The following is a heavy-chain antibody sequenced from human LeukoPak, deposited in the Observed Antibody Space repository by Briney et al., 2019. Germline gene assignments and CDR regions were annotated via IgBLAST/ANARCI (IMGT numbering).Heavy chain of an antibody. V-gene: IGHV4-61*08. J-gene: IGHJ4*02. CDR3: ARGFSIAARPLGY. D-gene: IGHD6-6*01. CDR1: GGSVDTIDYY. CDR2: MYHTGSS. Sequence: PSETLSLTCTVSGGSVDTIDYYWSWIRQPPGKGLEWIGYMYHTGSSIYSPSLKSRLTISVDTSKNQFSLNLSSMTAADTAVYYCARGFSIAARPLGYWGQGTLVTVSS.